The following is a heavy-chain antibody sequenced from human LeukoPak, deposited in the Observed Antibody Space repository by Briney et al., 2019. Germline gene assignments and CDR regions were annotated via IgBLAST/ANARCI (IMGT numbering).Heavy chain of an antibody. CDR2: ISYDGSNK. Sequence: PGRSLRLSCAASGFTFSSYAMHWVRQAPGKGLEWVAVISYDGSNKYYADSVKGRFTISRDNSKNTLYLQMNSLRAEDTAVYYCAKDRLGTPLIDYWGQGTLVTVSS. CDR3: AKDRLGTPLIDY. V-gene: IGHV3-30-3*01. CDR1: GFTFSSYA. J-gene: IGHJ4*02. D-gene: IGHD1-14*01.